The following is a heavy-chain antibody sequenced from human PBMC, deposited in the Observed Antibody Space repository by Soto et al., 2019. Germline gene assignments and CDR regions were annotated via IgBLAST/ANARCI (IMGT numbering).Heavy chain of an antibody. CDR3: ARVGIVVVITWYFDY. CDR2: ISSSGSTI. J-gene: IGHJ4*02. Sequence: PGGSLRLSCAASGFTFSDYYMSWIRQAPGKGLEWVSYISSSGSTIYYADSVKGRFTISRDNAKNSLYLQMNSLRAEDTAVYYCARVGIVVVITWYFDYWGQGNLVTVSS. V-gene: IGHV3-11*01. D-gene: IGHD3-22*01. CDR1: GFTFSDYY.